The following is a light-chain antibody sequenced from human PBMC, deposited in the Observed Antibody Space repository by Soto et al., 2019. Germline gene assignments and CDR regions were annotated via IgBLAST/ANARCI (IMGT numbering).Light chain of an antibody. J-gene: IGKJ1*01. V-gene: IGKV3-11*01. CDR3: QQRSDWPWT. CDR2: DAS. CDR1: QSLSDY. Sequence: EIVLTQSPATLSLSPGERAALSCRASQSLSDYFAWYQQTPGQAPRLLIFDASRRATGTPARFSGSGSGANFTLTISSLEPEDSAIYYCQQRSDWPWTFGQGTKVEI.